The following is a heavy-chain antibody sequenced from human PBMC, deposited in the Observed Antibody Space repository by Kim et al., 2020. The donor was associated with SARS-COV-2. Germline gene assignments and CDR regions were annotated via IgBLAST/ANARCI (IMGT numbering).Heavy chain of an antibody. Sequence: SETLSLTCAVYGGSFSGYYWSWIRQPPGKGLEWIGEINHSGSTNYNPSLKSRVTISVDTSKNQFSLKLSSVTAADTAVYYCARLQPSGDLESYCSGGSCYESDYWGQGTLVTVSS. D-gene: IGHD2-15*01. CDR1: GGSFSGYY. J-gene: IGHJ4*02. CDR3: ARLQPSGDLESYCSGGSCYESDY. CDR2: INHSGST. V-gene: IGHV4-34*01.